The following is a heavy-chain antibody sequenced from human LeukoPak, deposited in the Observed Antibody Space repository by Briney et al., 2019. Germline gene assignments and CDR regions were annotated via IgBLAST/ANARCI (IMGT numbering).Heavy chain of an antibody. CDR3: ARGGRGSVTTFYRNQKKDNWFDP. V-gene: IGHV1-2*02. D-gene: IGHD3-16*01. Sequence: AASVKVSCKASGYTFTGYYTHWVRQAPGQGLEWMGWINPNSGGTNYAQKFQGRVTMTRDTSISTAYMELSRLRSDDTAVYYCARGGRGSVTTFYRNQKKDNWFDPWGQGTLVTVSS. J-gene: IGHJ5*02. CDR2: INPNSGGT. CDR1: GYTFTGYY.